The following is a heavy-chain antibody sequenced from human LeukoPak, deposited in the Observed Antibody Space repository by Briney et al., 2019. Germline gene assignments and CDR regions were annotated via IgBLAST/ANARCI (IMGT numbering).Heavy chain of an antibody. J-gene: IGHJ4*02. D-gene: IGHD3-10*01. CDR1: GFTFSSYA. CDR3: ARRLRFGEFPFDY. CDR2: IYYSGST. V-gene: IGHV4-39*01. Sequence: GSLRLSCAASGFTFSSYAMSWIRQPPGKGLEWIGSIYYSGSTYYNPSLKSRVTISVDTSKNQFSLKLSSVTAADTAVYYCARRLRFGEFPFDYWGQGTLVTVSS.